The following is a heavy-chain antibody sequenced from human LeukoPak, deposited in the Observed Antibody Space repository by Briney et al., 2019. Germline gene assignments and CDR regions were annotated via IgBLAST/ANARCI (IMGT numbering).Heavy chain of an antibody. CDR1: GFTFSSYA. CDR3: AKDVDYYDSSFDFDY. CDR2: ISGSGGST. Sequence: GGSPRLSCAASGFTFSSYAMSWVRQAPGKGLEWVSAISGSGGSTYYADSVKGRFTISRDNSKNTLYLQMNSLRAEDTAVYYCAKDVDYYDSSFDFDYWGQGTLVTVSS. V-gene: IGHV3-23*01. J-gene: IGHJ4*02. D-gene: IGHD3-22*01.